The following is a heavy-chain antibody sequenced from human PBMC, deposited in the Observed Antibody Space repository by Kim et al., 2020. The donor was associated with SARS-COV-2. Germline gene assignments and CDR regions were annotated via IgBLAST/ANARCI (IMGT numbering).Heavy chain of an antibody. CDR3: ATAAAVVVPAAMRERDYYYYYGMDV. CDR2: FYPEDGET. CDR1: GYTLTELS. V-gene: IGHV1-24*01. J-gene: IGHJ6*02. D-gene: IGHD2-2*01. Sequence: ASVKVSCKVSGYTLTELSMHWVRQAPGKGLEWMGGFYPEDGETIYAQKFQGRVTMTEDTSTDTAYMELSSLRSEDPAVYYCATAAAVVVPAAMRERDYYYYYGMDVWGQGTTVTVSS.